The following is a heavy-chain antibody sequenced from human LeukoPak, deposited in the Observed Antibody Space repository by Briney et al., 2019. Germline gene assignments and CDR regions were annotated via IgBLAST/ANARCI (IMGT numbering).Heavy chain of an antibody. D-gene: IGHD3-22*01. V-gene: IGHV3-66*02. CDR1: GFTVSSNY. CDR3: ARDRRYYDSSGYYQLFDY. J-gene: IGHJ4*02. CDR2: IYSGGST. Sequence: GGSLRLSCAASGFTVSSNYMSWVRQAPGKGLEWVSVIYSGGSTYYADSVKGRFTISRDNSKNTLYLQMNSLRAEDTAVYYCARDRRYYDSSGYYQLFDYWGQRTLVTVSS.